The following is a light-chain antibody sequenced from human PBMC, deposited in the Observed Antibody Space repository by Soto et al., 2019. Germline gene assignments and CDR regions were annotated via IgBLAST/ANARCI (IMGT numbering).Light chain of an antibody. J-gene: IGKJ3*01. CDR3: HQYNSRPLGT. V-gene: IGKV3-15*01. CDR2: GAS. Sequence: EIMMTQSPGTLSVSPGEGATLSCTASQSVNLNLAWYQQKPGQPPRLLLSGASTRAAGIPARYRGSGSGTEFTLTISALQSEDSAVYHCHQYNSRPLGTLGPGTKVEIK. CDR1: QSVNLN.